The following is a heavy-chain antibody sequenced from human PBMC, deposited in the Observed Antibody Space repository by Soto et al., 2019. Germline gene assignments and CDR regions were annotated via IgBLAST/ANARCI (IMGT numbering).Heavy chain of an antibody. V-gene: IGHV1-2*02. CDR1: GYRVTCNY. J-gene: IGHJ5*02. CDR3: ARGPRFYGSGRRRDWFDP. D-gene: IGHD3-10*01. Sequence: GASVEGSLTASGYRVTCNYVHWVRKAPGQGLEWMGWINPNSGGTNYAQKFQGRVTMTRDTSISTAYMELSRLRSDDTAVHYHARGPRFYGSGRRRDWFDPWGQGTLVTIAS. CDR2: INPNSGGT.